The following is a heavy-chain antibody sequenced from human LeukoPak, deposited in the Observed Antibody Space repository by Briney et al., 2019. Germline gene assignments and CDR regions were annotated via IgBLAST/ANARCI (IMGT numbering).Heavy chain of an antibody. CDR3: ARCSPFDY. Sequence: PGGSLRLSCGASGFTFSSYGMHWVRQAPGKGLEWVAVISYDGSNKYYADSVKGRFTISRDNSKNTLYLQMNSLRAEDTAVYYCARCSPFDYWGQGTLVTVSS. V-gene: IGHV3-30*03. CDR2: ISYDGSNK. D-gene: IGHD6-13*01. J-gene: IGHJ4*02. CDR1: GFTFSSYG.